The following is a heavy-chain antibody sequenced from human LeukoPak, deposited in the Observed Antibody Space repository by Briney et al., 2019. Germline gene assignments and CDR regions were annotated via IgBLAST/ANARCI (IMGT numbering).Heavy chain of an antibody. V-gene: IGHV4-34*01. D-gene: IGHD3-10*01. J-gene: IGHJ4*02. Sequence: SETLSLTCAVYGGSFSGYYWSWIRQPPGKGLEWIGEINHSGSTNYNPSLKSRVTISVDTSRNQFSLKLSSVTAADTAVYYCARGYYYGSGSYGYWGQGTLVTVSS. CDR3: ARGYYYGSGSYGY. CDR2: INHSGST. CDR1: GGSFSGYY.